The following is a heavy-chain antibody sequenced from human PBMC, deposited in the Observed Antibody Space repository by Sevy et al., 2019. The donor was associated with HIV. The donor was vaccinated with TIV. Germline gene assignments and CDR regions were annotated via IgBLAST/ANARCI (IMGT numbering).Heavy chain of an antibody. D-gene: IGHD5-12*01. CDR1: GFTFRSNA. Sequence: GGSLRLSVTGSGFTFRSNARYWVRKVPGKGREWGAVIWYDESKKYHPDSVKGRFTISRDNSKNTLYLQMNSLRAEDTAVYYCARGVATTYYYHYGMDVWGQGTTVTVSS. V-gene: IGHV3-33*01. J-gene: IGHJ6*02. CDR2: IWYDESKK. CDR3: ARGVATTYYYHYGMDV.